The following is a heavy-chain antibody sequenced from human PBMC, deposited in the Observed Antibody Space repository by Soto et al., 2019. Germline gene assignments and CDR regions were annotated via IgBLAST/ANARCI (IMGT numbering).Heavy chain of an antibody. Sequence: EVQLLESGGGLEQPGGSLTLSCATSGFSFWTYAMSWVRRAPGKGLEWVSSISGSGTNTYFAESVKGRFTISRDNSNNTVFLHVTNLHAEDTATYHCVKANGRWLELDVFDIWGQGTKVTVSS. J-gene: IGHJ3*02. CDR3: VKANGRWLELDVFDI. CDR1: GFSFWTYA. D-gene: IGHD1-7*01. V-gene: IGHV3-23*01. CDR2: ISGSGTNT.